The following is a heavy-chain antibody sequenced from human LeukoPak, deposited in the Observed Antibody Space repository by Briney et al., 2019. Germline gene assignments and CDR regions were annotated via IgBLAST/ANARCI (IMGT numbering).Heavy chain of an antibody. Sequence: SETLSLTCVVYGGSFSGYYWSWIRQPPGKGLEWIGNIFYSGSTYYSPSLKSRVTISLDTSRNQFSLKLTSVTAADTAVYYCAKSNGYGLVDIWGQGTMVTVSS. CDR3: AKSNGYGLVDI. J-gene: IGHJ3*02. V-gene: IGHV4-34*12. CDR2: IFYSGST. D-gene: IGHD3-10*01. CDR1: GGSFSGYY.